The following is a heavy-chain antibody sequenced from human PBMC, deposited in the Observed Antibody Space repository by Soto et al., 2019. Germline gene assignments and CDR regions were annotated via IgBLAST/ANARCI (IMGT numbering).Heavy chain of an antibody. J-gene: IGHJ3*01. CDR3: ARHGSAWRRTWTYYGTFDA. Sequence: QLQLQESGPGLVKPSETLSLTCAVSGGSISSSAYYWGWIRQPPGKGLEWIGSIYYSGTTYYNPSLKSRVTISVDTSKNQFSLKLSSVTAADTAVYYCARHGSAWRRTWTYYGTFDAWGQGTMVTVSS. D-gene: IGHD4-17*01. CDR1: GGSISSSAYY. CDR2: IYYSGTT. V-gene: IGHV4-39*01.